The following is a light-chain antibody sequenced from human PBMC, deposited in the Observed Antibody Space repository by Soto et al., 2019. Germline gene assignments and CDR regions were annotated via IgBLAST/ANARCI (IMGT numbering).Light chain of an antibody. Sequence: EIVITQSPATLSVSPGERATLSCRASQSVSSNLAWYQQKPGQAPRLLIYGASPRTTGIPARFSGSGSGTEFTLTISSLQSEDFAVFYCQQYNNWPPLFSFGPGTKVDIK. V-gene: IGKV3-15*01. J-gene: IGKJ3*01. CDR2: GAS. CDR1: QSVSSN. CDR3: QQYNNWPPLFS.